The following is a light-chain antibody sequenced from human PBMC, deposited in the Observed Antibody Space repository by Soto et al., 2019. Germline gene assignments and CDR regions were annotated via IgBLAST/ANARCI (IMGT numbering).Light chain of an antibody. Sequence: DLQMTQSPSSLSASVGDRVIITCRASQSISSYLNWYQQKPGKAPKLLIYATSSLQSGVPSRFSGGESGTDFTLTISSLQPEDFATYYCQQMETFGQGTKVEIK. CDR1: QSISSY. V-gene: IGKV1-39*01. CDR2: ATS. J-gene: IGKJ1*01. CDR3: QQMET.